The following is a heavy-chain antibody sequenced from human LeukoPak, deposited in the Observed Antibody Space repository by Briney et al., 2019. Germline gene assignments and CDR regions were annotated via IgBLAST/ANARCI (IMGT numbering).Heavy chain of an antibody. CDR2: MNPNSGNT. CDR3: ARGKGRITIFGPYFDY. CDR1: GYTFTSYD. V-gene: IGHV1-8*01. D-gene: IGHD3-3*01. J-gene: IGHJ4*02. Sequence: ASVKVSCKASGYTFTSYDINWVRQATGQGLEWMGWMNPNSGNTGYAQKFQGRVTMTRNTSISTAYMELSSLRSGDTAVYYCARGKGRITIFGPYFDYWGQGTLVTVSS.